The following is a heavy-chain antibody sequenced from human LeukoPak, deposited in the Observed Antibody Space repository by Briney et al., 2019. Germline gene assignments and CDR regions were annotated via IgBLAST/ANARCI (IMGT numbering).Heavy chain of an antibody. J-gene: IGHJ4*02. V-gene: IGHV1-3*01. CDR1: GYTFTSYA. CDR2: INAGNGNT. D-gene: IGHD6-19*01. Sequence: ASVKVSCKASGYTFTSYAMHWVRQAPGQRLEWMGWINAGNGNTKYSQKFQGRVTITRDTSASTAYVELSSLRSEDTAVYYCARASPLAVALDYWGQGTLVTVSS. CDR3: ARASPLAVALDY.